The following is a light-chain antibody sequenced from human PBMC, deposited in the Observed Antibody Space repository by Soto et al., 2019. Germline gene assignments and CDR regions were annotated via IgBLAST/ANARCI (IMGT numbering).Light chain of an antibody. Sequence: QSVLTKPASVYGSPGQSITISCTGTSSDIGSHNYVSWYQQHPGKAPKLMIYDVSNRPSGVSNRFSGSKSGNTASLTISGLQAEDEADYYCSSYSSSSTPHAFGTGTKVTVL. CDR3: SSYSSSSTPHA. J-gene: IGLJ1*01. V-gene: IGLV2-14*01. CDR1: SSDIGSHNY. CDR2: DVS.